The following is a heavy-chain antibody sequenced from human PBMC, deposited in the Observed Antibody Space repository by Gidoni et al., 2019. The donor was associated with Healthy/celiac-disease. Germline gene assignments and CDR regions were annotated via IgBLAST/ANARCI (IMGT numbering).Heavy chain of an antibody. CDR2: IKSKTDGGTT. J-gene: IGHJ3*02. CDR3: TTGVELYDILTGYYNAFDI. Sequence: EVPLVESGGGLVKPGGSLRLSCAASGFTFSNAWMSWVRQAPGKGLEWVGRIKSKTDGGTTDYAAPVKGRFTISRDDSKNTLYLQMNSLKTEDTAVYYCTTGVELYDILTGYYNAFDIWGQGTMVTVSS. D-gene: IGHD3-9*01. V-gene: IGHV3-15*01. CDR1: GFTFSNAW.